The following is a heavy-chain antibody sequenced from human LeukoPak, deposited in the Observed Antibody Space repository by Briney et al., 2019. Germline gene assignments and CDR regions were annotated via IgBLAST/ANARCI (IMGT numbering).Heavy chain of an antibody. CDR2: ISAGRKMY. CDR3: ARYTVGTSCGNAVDY. D-gene: IGHD4-23*01. J-gene: IGHJ4*02. CDR1: GLTFSIYA. V-gene: IGHV3-23*01. Sequence: LPGGSVTLLCAPSGLTFSIYAVTGVRHARGGGRVWVSGISAGRKMYSHADSGKGTFTIARDNYKNTLYMQMHSLKAEDTADYDSARYTVGTSCGNAVDYWGQGTLVTVSS.